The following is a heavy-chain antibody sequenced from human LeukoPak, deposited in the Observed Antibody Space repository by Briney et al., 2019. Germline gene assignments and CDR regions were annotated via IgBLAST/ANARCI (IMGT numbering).Heavy chain of an antibody. CDR3: AALRSGSYSFDY. D-gene: IGHD3-10*01. CDR2: TRQDGNEK. J-gene: IGHJ4*02. Sequence: GLSLRLSCAACGLTFSSYWMSWVRQAAGKGLEGVANTRQDGNEKNYVDSVKGRFTISRDNAKNSLYLQMSILRGEDTAVDYCAALRSGSYSFDYWGQGTPVTVSS. V-gene: IGHV3-7*01. CDR1: GLTFSSYW.